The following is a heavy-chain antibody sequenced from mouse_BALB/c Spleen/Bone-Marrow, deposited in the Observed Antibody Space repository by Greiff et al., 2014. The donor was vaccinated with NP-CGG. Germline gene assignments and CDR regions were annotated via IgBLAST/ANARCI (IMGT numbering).Heavy chain of an antibody. Sequence: LVRTGASVKISCKASGYSFTGYYIHWVKQSHGKSLEWIGYISCSNGATSYNQKFKGKATFTVDTSSSTAYMQFNSLTSEVTAVYYCARGGYCSTFCFDYWGQGTTLTVSS. CDR1: GYSFTGYY. CDR3: ARGGYCSTFCFDY. J-gene: IGHJ2*01. V-gene: IGHV1S34*01. D-gene: IGHD1-1*01. CDR2: ISCSNGAT.